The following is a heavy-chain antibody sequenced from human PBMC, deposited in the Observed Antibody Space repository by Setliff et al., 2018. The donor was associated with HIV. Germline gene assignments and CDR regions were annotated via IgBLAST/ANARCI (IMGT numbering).Heavy chain of an antibody. V-gene: IGHV4-61*02. CDR1: GGSITSGSYS. CDR3: ARVVSYGSGSYYIHYYYYMDV. Sequence: SETLSLTCTVSGGSITSGSYSWTWIREPAGKGLEWIGRISTSGSTNYNPSLKSRVTISVDTSKNQFSLKLTSVTAADTAVYYCARVVSYGSGSYYIHYYYYMDVWGKGTTVTVS. CDR2: ISTSGST. D-gene: IGHD3-10*01. J-gene: IGHJ6*03.